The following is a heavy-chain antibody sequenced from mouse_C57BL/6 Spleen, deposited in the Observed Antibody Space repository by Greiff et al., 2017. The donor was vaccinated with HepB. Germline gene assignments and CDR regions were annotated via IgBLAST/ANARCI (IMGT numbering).Heavy chain of an antibody. CDR3: ARIYYGNFYAMDY. D-gene: IGHD2-1*01. CDR2: INYDGSST. V-gene: IGHV5-16*01. Sequence: EVQLVESEGGLVQPGSSMKLSCTASGFTFSDYYMAWVRQVPEKGLEWVANINYDGSSTYYLDSLKSRFIISRDNAKNILYLQMSSLKSEDTATYYCARIYYGNFYAMDYWGQGTSVTVSS. J-gene: IGHJ4*01. CDR1: GFTFSDYY.